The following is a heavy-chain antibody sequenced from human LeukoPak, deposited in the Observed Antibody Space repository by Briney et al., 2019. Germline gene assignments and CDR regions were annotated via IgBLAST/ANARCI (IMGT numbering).Heavy chain of an antibody. CDR3: ARELATYCSGGSCPFDP. J-gene: IGHJ5*02. CDR1: GGSFSSYY. Sequence: PSETLSLTCAVYGGSFSSYYWSWIRQPPGKGLEWIGYIYYSGSTNYNPSLKSRVTISVDTSKNQFSLKLSSVTAADTAVYYCARELATYCSGGSCPFDPWGQGTLVTVSS. D-gene: IGHD2-15*01. V-gene: IGHV4-59*01. CDR2: IYYSGST.